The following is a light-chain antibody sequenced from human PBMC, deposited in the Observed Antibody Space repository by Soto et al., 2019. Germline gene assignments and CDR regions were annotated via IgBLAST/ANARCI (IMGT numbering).Light chain of an antibody. CDR1: QSISTY. CDR3: QQSNSAPYT. CDR2: GAS. J-gene: IGKJ2*01. Sequence: DIPMTQSPSSLSASVGDRVTITCRASQSISTYLNWYQHKSGKAPNLLIYGASRLQSGVPSSFSGSGSGTDFTLTINSLQPEDFATYYCQQSNSAPYTVGQGTKMEIK. V-gene: IGKV1-39*01.